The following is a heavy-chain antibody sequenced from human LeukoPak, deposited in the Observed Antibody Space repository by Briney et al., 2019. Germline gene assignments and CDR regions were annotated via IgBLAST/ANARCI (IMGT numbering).Heavy chain of an antibody. V-gene: IGHV3-48*03. CDR3: ARWGVGDY. CDR2: ISSSGTI. Sequence: GGSLRLSCAASGFTFSSYEMNWVRQAPGKGLEWVSYISSSGTIYYADFVKGRFTISRDNAKNSLYLQMNSLRAEDTAVYYCARWGVGDYWGQGTLVTVSS. J-gene: IGHJ4*02. D-gene: IGHD1-26*01. CDR1: GFTFSSYE.